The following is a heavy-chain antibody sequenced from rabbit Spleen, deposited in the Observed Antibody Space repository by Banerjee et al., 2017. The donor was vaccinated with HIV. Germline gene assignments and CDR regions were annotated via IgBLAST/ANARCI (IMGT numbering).Heavy chain of an antibody. V-gene: IGHV1S39*01. CDR3: ARETWGSTGNYGL. D-gene: IGHD7-1*01. CDR1: GFDFSSYG. J-gene: IGHJ4*01. CDR2: IDPLFGNT. Sequence: QEQLVESGGGLVQPGGSLKLSCKASGFDFSSYGMSWVRQAPGKGLEWIGYIDPLFGNTYYANWVNGRFSISKTSSTTVTLQMTSLTAADTATYFCARETWGSTGNYGLWGQGTLVTVS.